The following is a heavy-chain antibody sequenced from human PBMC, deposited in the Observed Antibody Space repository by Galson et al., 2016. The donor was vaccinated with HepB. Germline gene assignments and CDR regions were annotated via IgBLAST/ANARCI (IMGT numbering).Heavy chain of an antibody. CDR3: AKERGDCSGGTCRYHDAFDI. V-gene: IGHV3-30*18. J-gene: IGHJ3*02. Sequence: SLRLSCAASGFIFSNYGMHWVRQAPGKGLEWVAVISCDGSNAYYGDSVKGRFTISRDTSKNTLSLQMNSLRAEDTAVYYCAKERGDCSGGTCRYHDAFDIWGQGTMVTVSS. D-gene: IGHD2-15*01. CDR1: GFIFSNYG. CDR2: ISCDGSNA.